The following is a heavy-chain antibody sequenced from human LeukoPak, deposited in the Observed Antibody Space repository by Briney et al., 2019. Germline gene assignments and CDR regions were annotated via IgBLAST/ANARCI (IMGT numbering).Heavy chain of an antibody. CDR2: ISSSSSYI. D-gene: IGHD3-9*01. V-gene: IGHV3-21*01. Sequence: PGGSLRLSCAASGFTFSSYSMNRVRQAPGKGLEWVSSISSSSSYIYYADSVKGRFTISRDNAKNSLYLQMNSLRAEDTAVYYCARDYGSVKRYDILTGYSPGYFDYWGQGTLVTVST. CDR3: ARDYGSVKRYDILTGYSPGYFDY. CDR1: GFTFSSYS. J-gene: IGHJ4*02.